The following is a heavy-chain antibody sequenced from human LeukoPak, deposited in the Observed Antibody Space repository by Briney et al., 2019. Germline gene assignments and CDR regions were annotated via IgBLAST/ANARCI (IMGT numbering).Heavy chain of an antibody. D-gene: IGHD3-22*01. CDR1: GFTFSSYS. V-gene: IGHV3-21*04. J-gene: IGHJ4*02. CDR2: ISSSSSYI. CDR3: ARDSRYDSSGYFR. Sequence: PGGSLRLSCAASGFTFSSYSMNWVRQAPGKGLEWVSSISSSSSYIYYADSVKGRFTISRDNAKNSLYLQMNSLRAEDTAVYYCARDSRYDSSGYFRWGQGTLVTVSS.